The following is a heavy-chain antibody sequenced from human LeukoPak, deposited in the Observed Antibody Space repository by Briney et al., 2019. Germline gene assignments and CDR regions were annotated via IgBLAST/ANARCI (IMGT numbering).Heavy chain of an antibody. CDR2: ISGSGGST. V-gene: IGHV3-23*01. CDR1: GFTFSSYA. CDR3: AKGYSYGNGWYFDL. Sequence: GGSLRLSCAASGFTFSSYAMSWVRQAPGKGLEWVSAISGSGGSTYYADALKCRFTISRDNSNNTLYLQMNSLRAEDTAVYYCAKGYSYGNGWYFDLWGRGTLVTVSS. D-gene: IGHD5-18*01. J-gene: IGHJ2*01.